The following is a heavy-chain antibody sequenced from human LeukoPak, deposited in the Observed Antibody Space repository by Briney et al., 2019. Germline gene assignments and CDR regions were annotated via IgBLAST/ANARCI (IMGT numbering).Heavy chain of an antibody. V-gene: IGHV1-18*01. CDR1: GYTFTSYG. D-gene: IGHD3-22*01. Sequence: ASVKVSCKASGYTFTSYGISWVRQAPGQGLEWMGWISAYNGNTNYAQKLQGRVTMTTDTSTSTAYMELRSLRSDDTAVYYCARDSHYDSSGYYYLDAFDIWGQGTMVTVSS. CDR2: ISAYNGNT. CDR3: ARDSHYDSSGYYYLDAFDI. J-gene: IGHJ3*02.